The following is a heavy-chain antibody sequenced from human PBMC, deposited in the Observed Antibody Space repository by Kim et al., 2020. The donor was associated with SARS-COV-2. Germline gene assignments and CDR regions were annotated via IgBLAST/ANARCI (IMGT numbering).Heavy chain of an antibody. D-gene: IGHD1-20*01. CDR3: ASDPRSNWNDALPYYYYGMDV. CDR1: GGTFSSYA. CDR2: IIPIFGTA. J-gene: IGHJ6*02. V-gene: IGHV1-69*13. Sequence: SVKVSCKASGGTFSSYAISWVRQAPGQGLEWMGGIIPIFGTANYPQKFQGRVTITADESTSTAYMELSSLRSEDTAVYYCASDPRSNWNDALPYYYYGMDVWGQGTTVTVSS.